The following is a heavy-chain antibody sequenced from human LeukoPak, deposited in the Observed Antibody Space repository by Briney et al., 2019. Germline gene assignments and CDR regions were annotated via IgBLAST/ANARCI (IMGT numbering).Heavy chain of an antibody. CDR1: GGSINNFF. J-gene: IGHJ4*02. D-gene: IGHD3-22*01. Sequence: SETLSLTCTVSGGSINNFFWSWIRQPPGKGLEWIGYIYYSGSTNYNPSLKGRLTMSVDTSKNQFSLKLTSVTAADTAVYYCARGRTMIRSLSPFDYWGQGTLVTVSS. V-gene: IGHV4-59*08. CDR3: ARGRTMIRSLSPFDY. CDR2: IYYSGST.